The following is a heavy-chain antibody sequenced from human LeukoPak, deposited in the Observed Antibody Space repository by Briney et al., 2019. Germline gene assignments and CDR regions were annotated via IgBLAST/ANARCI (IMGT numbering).Heavy chain of an antibody. V-gene: IGHV4-30-2*01. D-gene: IGHD4-11*01. J-gene: IGHJ6*03. CDR3: AREIHDYSNYAGYYYYMDV. Sequence: ASETLSLTCTVSGGSISSGGYYWSWIRQPPGKGLEWIGYIYHSGSTYYNPSLKSRVTISVDRSKNQFSLKLSSVTAADTAVYYCAREIHDYSNYAGYYYYMDVWGKGTTVTVSS. CDR1: GGSISSGGYY. CDR2: IYHSGST.